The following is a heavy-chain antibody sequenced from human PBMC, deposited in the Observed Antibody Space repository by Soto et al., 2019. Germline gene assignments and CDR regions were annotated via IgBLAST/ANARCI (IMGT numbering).Heavy chain of an antibody. D-gene: IGHD5-18*01. J-gene: IGHJ4*02. CDR1: GGSISSGNHF. CDR2: IFYSGTA. Sequence: SETLSLTCIVSGGSISSGNHFWSWIRQPPGKGLEWIGYIFYSGTAYYNSSLKSRVSISVDTSKNQFSLNLSSATAADTAMYYCARRYGSCFDYWGQGTLVTVSS. V-gene: IGHV4-30-4*01. CDR3: ARRYGSCFDY.